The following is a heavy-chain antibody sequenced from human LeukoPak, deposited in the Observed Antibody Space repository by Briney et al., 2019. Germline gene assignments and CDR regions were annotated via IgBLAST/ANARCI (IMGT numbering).Heavy chain of an antibody. CDR3: AKIGGTYYYGSGSSQFDY. Sequence: GGSLRLSWAASGFTFSSYGMHWVRQAPGKGLEWVAFIRYDGSNKYYADSVKGRFTISRDNSKNTLYLQMNSLRAEDTAVYYCAKIGGTYYYGSGSSQFDYWGQGTLVTVSS. D-gene: IGHD3-10*01. V-gene: IGHV3-30*02. CDR1: GFTFSSYG. J-gene: IGHJ4*02. CDR2: IRYDGSNK.